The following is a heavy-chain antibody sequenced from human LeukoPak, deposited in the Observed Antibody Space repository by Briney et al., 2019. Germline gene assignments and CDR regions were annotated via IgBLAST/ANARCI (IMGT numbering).Heavy chain of an antibody. CDR1: GDSISGNY. CDR2: IYYSGST. V-gene: IGHV4-59*01. J-gene: IGHJ4*02. Sequence: SETLSLACSASGDSISGNYWSWMRQPPGKGLEWIGYIYYSGSTKYNPSLKSRVTMSVDTSKNQFSLNLRSVTAADTAVYYCARLLAGCPGGRCRAHFDYWGQGTLVTVSS. CDR3: ARLLAGCPGGRCRAHFDY. D-gene: IGHD2-15*01.